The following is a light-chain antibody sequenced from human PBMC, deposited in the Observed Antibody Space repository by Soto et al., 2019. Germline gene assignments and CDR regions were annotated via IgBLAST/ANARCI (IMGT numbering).Light chain of an antibody. Sequence: QSALTQPASVSGSPGQSITISCTGTSSDVGAYNYVSWYQQHPGKAPKLMIYDVSNRPSGVSNRFSGSKSGNTASLTISGLQAEDEADYYCSSYTSSSTLTVFGGGTKHTVL. CDR3: SSYTSSSTLTV. CDR1: SSDVGAYNY. V-gene: IGLV2-14*01. J-gene: IGLJ2*01. CDR2: DVS.